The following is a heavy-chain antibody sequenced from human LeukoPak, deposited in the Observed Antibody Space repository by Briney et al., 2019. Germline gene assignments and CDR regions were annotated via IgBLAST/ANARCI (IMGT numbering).Heavy chain of an antibody. J-gene: IGHJ6*02. CDR1: GFTFSSYW. Sequence: GGSLRLSCAASGFTFSSYWMHWVRQAPGKGLVWVSRINSDGSSTSYADSVKGRFTISRDTAKNSLYLQMNSLRAEDTAVYYCARESQLFYGMDVWGQGTTVTVSS. D-gene: IGHD2-2*01. CDR2: INSDGSST. CDR3: ARESQLFYGMDV. V-gene: IGHV3-74*01.